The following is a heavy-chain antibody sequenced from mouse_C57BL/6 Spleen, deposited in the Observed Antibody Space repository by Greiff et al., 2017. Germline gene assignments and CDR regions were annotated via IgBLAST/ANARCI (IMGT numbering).Heavy chain of an antibody. CDR1: GYAFSSYW. V-gene: IGHV1-80*01. J-gene: IGHJ4*01. CDR3: ANDGYSYYAMDY. D-gene: IGHD2-3*01. Sequence: VKLVESGAELVKPGASVKISCKASGYAFSSYWMNWVKQRPGKGLEWIGQIYPGDGDTNYNGKFKGKATLTADKSSSTAYMQLSSLTSEDSAVYFCANDGYSYYAMDYWGQGTSVTVSS. CDR2: IYPGDGDT.